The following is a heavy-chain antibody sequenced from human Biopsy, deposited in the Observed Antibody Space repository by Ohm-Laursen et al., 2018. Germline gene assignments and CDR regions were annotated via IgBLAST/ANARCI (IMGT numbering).Heavy chain of an antibody. V-gene: IGHV3-7*01. CDR3: ARDIVTGVDYLDD. J-gene: IGHJ4*02. Sequence: SLRLSCSASGLTFSSYWMTWVRQAPGKGLEWVANINPDGSEKYYADSVKGRFTISRDNAKNSLYLQMSSLRAEDTAIYYCARDIVTGVDYLDDWGRGTLVTVSS. CDR1: GLTFSSYW. D-gene: IGHD7-27*01. CDR2: INPDGSEK.